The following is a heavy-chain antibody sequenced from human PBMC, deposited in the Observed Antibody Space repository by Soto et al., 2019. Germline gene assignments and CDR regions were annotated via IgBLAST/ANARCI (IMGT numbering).Heavy chain of an antibody. CDR3: ARSVVPVIAFGYQYYGMDA. V-gene: IGHV1-69*13. J-gene: IGHJ6*02. Sequence: ASVKVSCKAAAGTFRSYAMSWVRQAPGQGLEWMGGIIPMFGTPNYAQNFKGRLTITADESTRTAYMELSSLRSEDTAVYYCARSVVPVIAFGYQYYGMDAWGPGTTVTVSS. CDR1: AGTFRSYA. CDR2: IIPMFGTP. D-gene: IGHD2-21*01.